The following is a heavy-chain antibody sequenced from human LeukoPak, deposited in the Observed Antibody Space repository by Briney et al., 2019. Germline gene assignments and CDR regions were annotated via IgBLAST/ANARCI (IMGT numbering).Heavy chain of an antibody. Sequence: PSETLSLTCTVSGGSISSSYWSWIRQPPGKGLEWIGYIYYTGSTNYNSSLKSRVTISVDTSKNQFSLKLSSVTAADTAVYYCARLKGYSSGWYPSYYFDYWGQGTPVTVSS. CDR2: IYYTGST. CDR1: GGSISSSY. J-gene: IGHJ4*02. D-gene: IGHD6-19*01. CDR3: ARLKGYSSGWYPSYYFDY. V-gene: IGHV4-59*08.